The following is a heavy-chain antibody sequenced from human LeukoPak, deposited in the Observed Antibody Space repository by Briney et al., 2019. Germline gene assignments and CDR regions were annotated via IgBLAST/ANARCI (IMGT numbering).Heavy chain of an antibody. CDR3: ARAFVNRYYYDSSGYNDY. CDR1: GFTFSSYS. D-gene: IGHD3-22*01. CDR2: ISSSSSYI. Sequence: PGGSLRLSCAASGFTFSSYSMNWVRQAPGKGLERVSSISSSSSYIYYADSVKGRFTISRDNAKNSLYLQMNSLRAEDTAVYYCARAFVNRYYYDSSGYNDYWGQGTLVTVSS. V-gene: IGHV3-21*01. J-gene: IGHJ4*02.